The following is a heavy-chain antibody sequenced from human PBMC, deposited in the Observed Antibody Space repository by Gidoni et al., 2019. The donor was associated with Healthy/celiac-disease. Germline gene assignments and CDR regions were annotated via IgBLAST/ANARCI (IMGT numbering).Heavy chain of an antibody. J-gene: IGHJ4*02. CDR1: GFTFSSYG. Sequence: QVQLVESGGGVVQPGRSLRLSCAASGFTFSSYGMHWVRQAPGKGLEWVAVIWYDGSNKYYADSVKGRFTISRDNSKNTLYLQMNSLRAEDTAVYYCARVGGVAARGGVDYWGQGTLVTVSS. V-gene: IGHV3-33*01. CDR2: IWYDGSNK. CDR3: ARVGGVAARGGVDY. D-gene: IGHD6-6*01.